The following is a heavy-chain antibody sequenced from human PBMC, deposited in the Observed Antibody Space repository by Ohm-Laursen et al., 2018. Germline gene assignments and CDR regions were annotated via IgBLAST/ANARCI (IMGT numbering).Heavy chain of an antibody. CDR2: IDRGGNG. CDR1: GFTFSSYA. D-gene: IGHD4-23*01. J-gene: IGHJ5*02. CDR3: ASYYGGYDP. V-gene: IGHV3-23*03. Sequence: SLRLSCAASGFTFSSYAMSWVRQAPGKGLEWVSEIDRGGNGYYAESVKGRFTISRDNSKNTLYLQMNNLRAEDSAMYYCASYYGGYDPWGQGTLVTVSS.